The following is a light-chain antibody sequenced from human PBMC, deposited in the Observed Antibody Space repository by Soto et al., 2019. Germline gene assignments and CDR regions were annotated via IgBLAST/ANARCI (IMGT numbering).Light chain of an antibody. J-gene: IGKJ1*01. CDR1: QSVLYSSNNKNY. Sequence: DIVMTQSPDSLAVSMGERATINCKSRQSVLYSSNNKNYLAWYQQKPGQPPKLLIYWASTRESGVPDRFSGSGSGTDFTLTTSSLQAEDVAVYYCQQYYSTWTFGQGTKEDI. V-gene: IGKV4-1*01. CDR3: QQYYSTWT. CDR2: WAS.